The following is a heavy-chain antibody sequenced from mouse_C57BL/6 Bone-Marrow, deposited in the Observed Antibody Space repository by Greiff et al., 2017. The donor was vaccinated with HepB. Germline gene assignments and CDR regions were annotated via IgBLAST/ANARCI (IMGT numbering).Heavy chain of an antibody. D-gene: IGHD1-1*01. CDR2: ISSGSSTI. J-gene: IGHJ3*01. CDR3: ARSYGSSPRFFAY. V-gene: IGHV5-17*01. Sequence: EVMLVESGGGLVKPGGSLKLSCAASGFTFSDYGMHWVRQAPEKGLEWVAYISSGSSTIYYADTVKGRFTISRDNAKNTLFLQMTSLRSEDTAMYYCARSYGSSPRFFAYWGQGTLVTVSA. CDR1: GFTFSDYG.